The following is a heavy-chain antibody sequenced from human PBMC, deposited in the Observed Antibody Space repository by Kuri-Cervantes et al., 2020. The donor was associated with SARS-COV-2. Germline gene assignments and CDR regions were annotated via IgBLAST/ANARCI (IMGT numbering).Heavy chain of an antibody. J-gene: IGHJ5*02. CDR2: INHSGST. V-gene: IGHV4-34*01. Sequence: GSLRLSCAVNGGSVSGYYWNWIRQAPGKGLEWIGEINHSGSTNYNPSLKSRVTISVDTSKNQFSLKLSSVTAADTAVYYCARGGRYCSSTSCPVWFDPWGQGTLVTVSS. CDR3: ARGGRYCSSTSCPVWFDP. D-gene: IGHD2-2*01. CDR1: GGSVSGYY.